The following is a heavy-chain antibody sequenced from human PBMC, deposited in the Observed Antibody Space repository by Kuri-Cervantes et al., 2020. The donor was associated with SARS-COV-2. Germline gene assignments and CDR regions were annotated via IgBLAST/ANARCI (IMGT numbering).Heavy chain of an antibody. CDR1: GYTFIGYY. V-gene: IGHV1-2*04. CDR2: INPNSGGT. D-gene: IGHD2-2*01. J-gene: IGHJ6*02. Sequence: ASVKVSCKASGYTFIGYYMHWVRQAPGQGLEWMGWINPNSGGTNYAQKFQGWVTMTSDTSISTAYMELSRMRSDDTAVYYCARELVVVPAAEQNWYYYYGMDVWGQGTTVTVSS. CDR3: ARELVVVPAAEQNWYYYYGMDV.